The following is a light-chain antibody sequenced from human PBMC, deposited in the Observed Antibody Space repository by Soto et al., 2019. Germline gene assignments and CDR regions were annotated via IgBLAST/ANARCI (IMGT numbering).Light chain of an antibody. CDR3: QQCDSYSGT. J-gene: IGKJ1*01. V-gene: IGKV1-5*03. CDR2: KAS. CDR1: QSISIW. Sequence: DIQMTQSPSTLSASVGARVPITCRASQSISIWLAWYQQKPGKAPKLLIYKASSLESGVPSRFSGSGSGTEFTLTISSLQPDDSATYYCQQCDSYSGTFGQGTKVDIK.